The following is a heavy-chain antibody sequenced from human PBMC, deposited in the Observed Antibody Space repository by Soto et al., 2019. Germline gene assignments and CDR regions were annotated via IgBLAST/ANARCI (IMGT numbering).Heavy chain of an antibody. V-gene: IGHV4-61*01. CDR2: IYYSGST. Sequence: QVQLQESGPGLVKPSETLSLTCTVSGGSVSSGSYYWSWIRQPPGKGLEWIGYIYYSGSTNYNPXXKGRVTISVDXXKXQXXLKLSSVTAADTAVYYCARGDDYHYDILTGCRFDPWGQGTLVTVSS. D-gene: IGHD3-9*01. CDR3: ARGDDYHYDILTGCRFDP. CDR1: GGSVSSGSYY. J-gene: IGHJ5*02.